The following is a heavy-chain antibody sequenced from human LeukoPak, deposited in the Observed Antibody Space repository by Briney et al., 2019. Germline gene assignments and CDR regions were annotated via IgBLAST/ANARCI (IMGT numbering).Heavy chain of an antibody. J-gene: IGHJ4*02. D-gene: IGHD6-19*01. CDR2: IYPGDSDT. CDR1: GSSFTSYW. Sequence: GESLQISCKGSGSSFTSYWIGWVRQLPGKGLEWMGIIYPGDSDTRYSPSFQGQVTISADKSISTAYLQWSSLKASDTAMYYCARQEGPSSGWYHYWGQGTLVTVSS. CDR3: ARQEGPSSGWYHY. V-gene: IGHV5-51*01.